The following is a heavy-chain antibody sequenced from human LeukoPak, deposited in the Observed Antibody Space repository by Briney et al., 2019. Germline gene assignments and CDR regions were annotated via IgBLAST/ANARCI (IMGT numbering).Heavy chain of an antibody. J-gene: IGHJ4*02. Sequence: GGSLRLPCAASGFTFSSYAMSWVRQAPGKGLEWVSAISGSGGSTYYADSVKGRFTISRDNSKNTLYLQMNSLRAEDTAVYYCATEVTYYYDSSGSPSFDYWGQGTLVTVSS. V-gene: IGHV3-23*01. D-gene: IGHD3-22*01. CDR2: ISGSGGST. CDR3: ATEVTYYYDSSGSPSFDY. CDR1: GFTFSSYA.